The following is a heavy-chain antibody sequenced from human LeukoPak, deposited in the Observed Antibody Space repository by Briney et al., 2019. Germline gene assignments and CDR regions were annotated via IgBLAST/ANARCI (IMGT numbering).Heavy chain of an antibody. CDR3: ARVIRDGYARAFDI. D-gene: IGHD5-24*01. J-gene: IGHJ3*02. CDR1: VYTFTGYY. CDR2: INPNSGGT. Sequence: GASVKVSCKASVYTFTGYYMHWVRQAPGQGLEWMGWINPNSGGTNYAQKFQGRVTMTRDTSISTAYMELSRLRSDDTAVYYCARVIRDGYARAFDIWGQGSMVTVSS. V-gene: IGHV1-2*02.